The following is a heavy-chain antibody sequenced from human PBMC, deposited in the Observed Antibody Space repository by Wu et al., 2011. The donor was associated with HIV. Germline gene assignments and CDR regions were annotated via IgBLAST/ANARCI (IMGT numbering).Heavy chain of an antibody. CDR2: INPNSGGT. J-gene: IGHJ6*02. CDR1: GYTFTGYY. D-gene: IGHD2-15*01. CDR3: ARDSSRLAVVAANRGYYYYGMDV. Sequence: VQLVQSGAEVKKPGASVKVSCKASGYTFTGYYMHWVRQAPGQGLEWMGWINPNSGGTNYAQKFQGRVTMTRDTSISTAYMELSRLRSDDTAVYYCARDSSRLAVVAANRGYYYYGMDVWGQGTTVTVSS. V-gene: IGHV1-2*02.